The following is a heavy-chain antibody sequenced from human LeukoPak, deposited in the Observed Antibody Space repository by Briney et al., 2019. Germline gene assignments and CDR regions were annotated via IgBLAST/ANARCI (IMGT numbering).Heavy chain of an antibody. CDR2: INHSGST. V-gene: IGHV4-34*01. J-gene: IGHJ4*02. CDR3: ARSVAGTFDY. CDR1: GGSFSGYY. Sequence: SETLSLTCAVYGGSFSGYYWSWIRQPPGKGLEWIGEINHSGSTNYNPSLKSRVTISVDTSRNQFSLKLSSVTAADTAVYYCARSVAGTFDYWGQGTLVAVSS. D-gene: IGHD6-19*01.